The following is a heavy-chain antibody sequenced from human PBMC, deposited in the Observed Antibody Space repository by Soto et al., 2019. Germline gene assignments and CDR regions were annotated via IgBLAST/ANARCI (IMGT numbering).Heavy chain of an antibody. V-gene: IGHV3-74*01. Sequence: PGGSLRLSCAVSGFTFSAYWVHWVRQVPGKGLTWVSRISDDGSTATYADSVKGRFVISRDNAKNSLYLEMNTLRVDDSGLYYCARGPRVSSTGTGAHWGRGTLVTVSS. D-gene: IGHD1-1*01. J-gene: IGHJ4*02. CDR1: GFTFSAYW. CDR3: ARGPRVSSTGTGAH. CDR2: ISDDGSTA.